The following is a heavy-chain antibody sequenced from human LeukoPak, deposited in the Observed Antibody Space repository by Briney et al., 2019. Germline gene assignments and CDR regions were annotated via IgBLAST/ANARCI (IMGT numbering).Heavy chain of an antibody. CDR2: MYYSGST. J-gene: IGHJ4*02. CDR3: ARALYYYGSGSYSD. V-gene: IGHV4-39*07. CDR1: GDSINTGGYY. Sequence: SETLSLTCTVSGDSINTGGYYWGWIRQPPGKGLEWIGSMYYSGSTYYNPSLKSRVTISVDKSKNQFSLKLSSVTAADTAVYYCARALYYYGSGSYSDWGQGTLVTVSS. D-gene: IGHD3-10*01.